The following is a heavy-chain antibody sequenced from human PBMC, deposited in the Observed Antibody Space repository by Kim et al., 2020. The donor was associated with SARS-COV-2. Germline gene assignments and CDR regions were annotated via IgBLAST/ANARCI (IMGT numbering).Heavy chain of an antibody. J-gene: IGHJ2*01. CDR2: IYYSGSA. V-gene: IGHV4-39*01. CDR1: GTSIFSSNYF. D-gene: IGHD5-12*01. CDR3: ASTGGYSSAYRFFDL. Sequence: SETLSLTCTVSGTSIFSSNYFWGWIRQSPEKGLEWIGYIYYSGSAYYNPSLKSRVSISLDTSKNQFSLELTSLTAADTGLYFCASTGGYSSAYRFFDLWG.